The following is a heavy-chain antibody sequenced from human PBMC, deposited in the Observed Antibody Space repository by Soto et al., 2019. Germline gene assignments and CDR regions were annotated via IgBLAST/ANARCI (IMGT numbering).Heavy chain of an antibody. V-gene: IGHV1-24*01. CDR2: FDPEDGET. CDR1: GYTLTELS. Sequence: ASVKVSCKVSGYTLTELSMHWVRQAPGKGLEWMGGFDPEDGETIYAQKFQGRVTMTEDTSTDTAYMELSSLRSEDTAVYYCARENTFSRGDFYYYMDVWGKGTTVTVSS. CDR3: ARENTFSRGDFYYYMDV. D-gene: IGHD3-10*01. J-gene: IGHJ6*03.